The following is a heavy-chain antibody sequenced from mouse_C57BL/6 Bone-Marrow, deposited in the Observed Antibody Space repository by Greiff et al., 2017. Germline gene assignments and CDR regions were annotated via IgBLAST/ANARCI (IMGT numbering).Heavy chain of an antibody. V-gene: IGHV1-26*01. J-gene: IGHJ4*01. CDR1: GYTFTDYY. D-gene: IGHD1-1*01. CDR2: INPNNGGT. Sequence: VQLQQSGPELVKPGASVKISCKASGYTFTDYYMNWVKQSHGKSLEWIGDINPNNGGTSYNQKFKGKATLTVDKSSSTAYMELRSLTSEASAVYYCARHYYGSSLAMDYWGQGTSVTVSS. CDR3: ARHYYGSSLAMDY.